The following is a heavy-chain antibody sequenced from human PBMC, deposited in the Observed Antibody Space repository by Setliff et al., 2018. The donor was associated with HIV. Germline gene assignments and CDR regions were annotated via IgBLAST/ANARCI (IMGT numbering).Heavy chain of an antibody. CDR3: ARQPPDSYDSNGFRWYHYGMDV. CDR2: MYHTGST. J-gene: IGHJ6*02. CDR1: GYSISSGCY. D-gene: IGHD3-22*01. Sequence: SETLSLTCAVSGYSISSGCYWGWIRQPPGKGLEWIGSMYHTGSTYYSPSLNSRFTISVDTSKNQFSLKLRSATAADTAVYYCARQPPDSYDSNGFRWYHYGMDVWGQGTTVTVSS. V-gene: IGHV4-38-2*01.